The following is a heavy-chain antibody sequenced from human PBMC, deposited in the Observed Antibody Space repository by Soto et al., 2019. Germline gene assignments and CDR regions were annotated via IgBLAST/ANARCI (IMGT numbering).Heavy chain of an antibody. V-gene: IGHV5-10-1*01. CDR3: ARSPLPSIYYDSSGYYYYYGMDV. Sequence: PWESLKISFQGSGYSFPSYWISWVRQMPGKGLEWMGRIDPRDSYTNYSPSFHGHVTIPADKSISTAYLQWSSLKASDTAMYYCARSPLPSIYYDSSGYYYYYGMDVWGQGTTVTVSS. CDR1: GYSFPSYW. D-gene: IGHD3-22*01. J-gene: IGHJ6*02. CDR2: IDPRDSYT.